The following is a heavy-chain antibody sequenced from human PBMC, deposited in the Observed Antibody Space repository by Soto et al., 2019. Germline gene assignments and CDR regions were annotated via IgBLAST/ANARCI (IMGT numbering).Heavy chain of an antibody. D-gene: IGHD4-4*01. Sequence: PGESLKISCKGSGYSFAGYWITWVRQKPGKGLEWMGRIDPSDSQTYYSPSFRGHVTISVTKSITTVFLQWSSLRASDTAMYYCARRSEIVTTVTTWTFDIWGQGTMVTVSS. CDR3: ARRSEIVTTVTTWTFDI. CDR2: IDPSDSQT. J-gene: IGHJ3*02. CDR1: GYSFAGYW. V-gene: IGHV5-10-1*01.